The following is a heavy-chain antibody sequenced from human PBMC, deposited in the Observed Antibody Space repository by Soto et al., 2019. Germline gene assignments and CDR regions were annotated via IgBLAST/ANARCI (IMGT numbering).Heavy chain of an antibody. J-gene: IGHJ4*02. V-gene: IGHV3-9*01. Sequence: EVQLVESGGGLVQPGRSLRLSCAASGFTFDDYAMHWVRQAPGKGLEWVSGISWNSGSIGYADSVKGRFTISRDNAKNSLYLQMNSLRAEDTALYYCAKDKQEELRFLEWLWGHYFDYWGQGTLVTVSS. CDR2: ISWNSGSI. D-gene: IGHD3-3*01. CDR3: AKDKQEELRFLEWLWGHYFDY. CDR1: GFTFDDYA.